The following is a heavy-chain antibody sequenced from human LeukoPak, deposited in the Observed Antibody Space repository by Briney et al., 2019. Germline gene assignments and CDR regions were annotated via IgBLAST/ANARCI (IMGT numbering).Heavy chain of an antibody. J-gene: IGHJ4*02. V-gene: IGHV3-21*01. Sequence: GGSLRLSCPASGFSFSTYAMNWVRQPPGKGLEWVSGISSSGGLTYYADSVKGRFTISRDNAKNSLYLQMNRLRAEDTAVYHCAREYYDSSGYYYFDDWGRGTLVTVSS. CDR2: ISSSGGLT. D-gene: IGHD3-22*01. CDR3: AREYYDSSGYYYFDD. CDR1: GFSFSTYA.